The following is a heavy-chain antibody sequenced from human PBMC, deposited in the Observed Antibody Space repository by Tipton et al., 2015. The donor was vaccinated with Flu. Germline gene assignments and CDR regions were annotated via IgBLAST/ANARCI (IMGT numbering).Heavy chain of an antibody. J-gene: IGHJ5*02. CDR1: GGSFSGYY. CDR2: INQSGRP. CDR3: AKEGSYNILTNYYNKGVDP. V-gene: IGHV4-34*01. D-gene: IGHD3-9*01. Sequence: TLSLTCAVYGGSFSGYYWSWIRQSPGKGLEWIGEINQSGRPNYNPSLKNRVTISVDTSKNQFSLSLTSVTAADTAVYYCAKEGSYNILTNYYNKGVDPWGQGTLVIVSS.